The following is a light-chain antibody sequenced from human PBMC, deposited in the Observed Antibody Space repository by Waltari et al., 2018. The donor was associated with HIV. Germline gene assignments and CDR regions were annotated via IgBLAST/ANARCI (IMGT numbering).Light chain of an antibody. CDR2: EVS. J-gene: IGLJ1*01. CDR1: TSDVAGYKS. Sequence: QSALTQPASVSGSPGQSITISCTGTTSDVAGYKSVSWSQQHPANAPKPVVYEVSNRPSGISIRFSGSKSGNTASLTISGLQAEDEADYYCSSYTSRNTRVFGTGTKVTVL. CDR3: SSYTSRNTRV. V-gene: IGLV2-14*01.